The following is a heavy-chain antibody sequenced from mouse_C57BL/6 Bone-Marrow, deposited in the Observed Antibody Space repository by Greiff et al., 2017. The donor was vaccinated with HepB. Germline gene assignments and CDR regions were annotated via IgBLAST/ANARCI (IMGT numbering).Heavy chain of an antibody. D-gene: IGHD1-1*01. J-gene: IGHJ3*02. CDR2: ISDGGSYT. CDR3: ARDEGTT. V-gene: IGHV5-4*01. CDR1: GFTFSSYA. Sequence: EVKLVESGGGLVKPGGSLKLSCAASGFTFSSYAMSWVRQTPEKRLEWVATISDGGSYTYYPDNVKGRFTISRDNAKNNLYLQMSHLKSEDTAMYYCARDEGTTWGQGTLVTVSA.